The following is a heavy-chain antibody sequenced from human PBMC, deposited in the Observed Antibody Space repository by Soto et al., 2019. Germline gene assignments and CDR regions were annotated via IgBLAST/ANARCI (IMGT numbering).Heavy chain of an antibody. CDR2: SYYSGST. J-gene: IGHJ5*02. CDR3: AGVIWFGEVLLDP. Sequence: QVQLQESAPGLVKPSQTLSLTCTVSGGSISRGDYYWSWIRQPPGQGLEWIGYSYYSGSTSYNPSLKSRVTISVDTSKNQFSLKLSSVTAADTAVYYCAGVIWFGEVLLDPWGQATLVTVSS. V-gene: IGHV4-30-4*01. CDR1: GGSISRGDYY. D-gene: IGHD3-10*01.